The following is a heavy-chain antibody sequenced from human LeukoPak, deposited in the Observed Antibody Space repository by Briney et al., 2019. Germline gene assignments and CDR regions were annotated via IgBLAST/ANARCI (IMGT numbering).Heavy chain of an antibody. CDR3: ARHYGP. V-gene: IGHV4-30-2*03. CDR1: GFTFSSYA. CDR2: IYDSGST. J-gene: IGHJ5*02. Sequence: LRLSCAVSGFTFSSYAMSWVRQAPGKVREWIGSIYDSGSTYYNPSLKSRVTISVAPSKNQSSLKLNSVTAADTAVYYCARHYGPWGQGTLVTVSS. D-gene: IGHD3-10*01.